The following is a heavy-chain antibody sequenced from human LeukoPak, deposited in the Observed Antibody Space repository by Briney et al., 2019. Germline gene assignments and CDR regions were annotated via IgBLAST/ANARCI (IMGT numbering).Heavy chain of an antibody. Sequence: GGSLRLSCAASGFTFSSYAMHWVRQAPGKGLEWVAVMSYDGSNKYYADSVKGRFTISRDNSKNTLYLQMNSLRAEDTAVYYCARSVATPRGAGFDPWGQGTLVTVSS. CDR1: GFTFSSYA. CDR2: MSYDGSNK. CDR3: ARSVATPRGAGFDP. V-gene: IGHV3-30*04. D-gene: IGHD6-6*01. J-gene: IGHJ5*02.